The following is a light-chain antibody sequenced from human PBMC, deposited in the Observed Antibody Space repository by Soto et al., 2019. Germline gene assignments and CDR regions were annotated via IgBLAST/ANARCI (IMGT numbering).Light chain of an antibody. V-gene: IGLV2-14*01. Sequence: QSVLTQPASVSGSLGQSITITCTGTSSDVGCYNYVSWYQQHPGKAPKLMIYGVSNRPSGVSNRFSGSKSGNAASLTISGLQAEDEADYYCSSYTSSSIDHVFGTGTKLTVL. J-gene: IGLJ1*01. CDR3: SSYTSSSIDHV. CDR1: SSDVGCYNY. CDR2: GVS.